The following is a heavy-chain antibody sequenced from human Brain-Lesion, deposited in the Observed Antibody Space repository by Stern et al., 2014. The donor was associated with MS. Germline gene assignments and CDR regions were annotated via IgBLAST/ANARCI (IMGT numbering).Heavy chain of an antibody. CDR3: ARDITGSSAYFAY. CDR2: ISWNSGTI. Sequence: VQLGQSGGDLVQPGRSLRLSCAAFGFTFDDYAMPWVRQGPGKGLEWVAGISWNSGTIGYADSVKGRFTTSRDNAYSSLYLQMNSLRPEDTALYYCARDITGSSAYFAYWGQGTLVTVSS. J-gene: IGHJ4*02. CDR1: GFTFDDYA. D-gene: IGHD1-14*01. V-gene: IGHV3-9*01.